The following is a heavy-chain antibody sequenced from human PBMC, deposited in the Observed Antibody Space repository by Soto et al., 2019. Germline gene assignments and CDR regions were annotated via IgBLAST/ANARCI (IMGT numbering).Heavy chain of an antibody. V-gene: IGHV1-46*01. CDR2: INPSGGST. Sequence: QVQLVQSGAEVKKPGASVKVSCKASGYTFTSYYMHWVRQAPGQGLEWMGIINPSGGSTSYAQKFQGKVTMTRNTSKSTVYMELSSLRSEDTAVYYCARPGYSSSWYRTELNYFDYWGQGTLVTVSS. CDR1: GYTFTSYY. CDR3: ARPGYSSSWYRTELNYFDY. J-gene: IGHJ4*02. D-gene: IGHD6-13*01.